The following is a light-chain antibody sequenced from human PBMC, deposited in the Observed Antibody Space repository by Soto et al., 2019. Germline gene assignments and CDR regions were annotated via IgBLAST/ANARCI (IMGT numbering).Light chain of an antibody. J-gene: IGKJ5*01. CDR3: QQYNKWPPT. V-gene: IGKV3-15*01. Sequence: EIVMTQSPATLSVSPGERATLSCRASQSVTSNLAWYQQKPGQAPRLLIYGASTRATGIPARFSGSGSGTEFTLSLSSLQSEDFAVYYCQQYNKWPPTFGQGTRLEIK. CDR2: GAS. CDR1: QSVTSN.